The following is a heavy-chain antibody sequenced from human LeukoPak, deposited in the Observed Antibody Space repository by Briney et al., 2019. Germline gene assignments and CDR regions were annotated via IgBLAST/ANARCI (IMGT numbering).Heavy chain of an antibody. V-gene: IGHV3-7*01. CDR3: AGRSGSFDY. CDR1: GFTFSNYW. Sequence: PGGALRLSCAASGFTFSNYWMSWGRQAPGKGLEWVANIKQDGSKRNYVGAVNGRFTISRDNARNSLYLQMNSLRVEDTGVYYCAGRSGSFDYWGQGTLVTVSS. D-gene: IGHD3-10*01. J-gene: IGHJ4*02. CDR2: IKQDGSKR.